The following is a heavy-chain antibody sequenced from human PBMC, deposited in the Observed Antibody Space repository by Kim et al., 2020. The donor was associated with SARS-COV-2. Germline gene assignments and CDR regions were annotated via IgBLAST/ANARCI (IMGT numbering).Heavy chain of an antibody. CDR3: ARDPKSQEYYDFWSGPLGGDYYYYMDV. J-gene: IGHJ6*03. V-gene: IGHV1-46*01. Sequence: ASVKVSCKASGYTFTSYYMHWVRQAPGQGLEWMGIINPSGGSTSYAQKFQGRVTMTRDTSTSTVYIELSSLRSEDTAVYYCARDPKSQEYYDFWSGPLGGDYYYYMDVWGKGTTVTVSS. CDR2: INPSGGST. CDR1: GYTFTSYY. D-gene: IGHD3-3*01.